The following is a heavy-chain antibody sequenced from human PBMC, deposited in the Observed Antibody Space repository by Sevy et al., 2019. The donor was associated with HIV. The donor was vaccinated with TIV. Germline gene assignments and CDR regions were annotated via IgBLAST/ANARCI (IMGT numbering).Heavy chain of an antibody. CDR2: IKSKTDGGTT. D-gene: IGHD5-12*01. CDR1: GFTFSNAW. V-gene: IGHV3-15*01. Sequence: GGSLRLSCAASGFTFSNAWMSWVRQAPGKGLEWVGRIKSKTDGGTTDYAAPVKGRFTNSRDDSKNTLYLQMNSLKTEDTAVYYCTTPLPVEMATIGYYYYMDVWGKGTTVTVSS. CDR3: TTPLPVEMATIGYYYYMDV. J-gene: IGHJ6*03.